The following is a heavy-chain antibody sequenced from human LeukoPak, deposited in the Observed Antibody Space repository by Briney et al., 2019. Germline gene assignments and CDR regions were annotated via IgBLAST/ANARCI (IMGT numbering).Heavy chain of an antibody. V-gene: IGHV1-46*01. CDR1: GYTFSSYL. CDR2: INPSGGST. Sequence: GASVKVSCKASGYTFSSYLLHWVRQAPGQGLEWMGVINPSGGSTSYAQKFQGRLTMTRDTSTSTVYMELSSLRSEDTDVYYCARDLGLRGVTNWFDSWGQGTLVTVSS. J-gene: IGHJ5*01. D-gene: IGHD3-10*01. CDR3: ARDLGLRGVTNWFDS.